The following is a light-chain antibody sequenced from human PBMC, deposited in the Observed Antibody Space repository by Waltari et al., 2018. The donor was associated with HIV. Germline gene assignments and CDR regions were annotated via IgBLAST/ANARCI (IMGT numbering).Light chain of an antibody. J-gene: IGKJ2*01. Sequence: DIQMTQSPSSLSASVGDRVIITCRASQSISSYLNWYHQKPGKAPKLLIYAASSLQSGVPSRFSGGGSGTDFFLTIESVQPEDFATYYCQQTYTTPGTFGQGTKLENK. V-gene: IGKV1-39*01. CDR3: QQTYTTPGT. CDR2: AAS. CDR1: QSISSY.